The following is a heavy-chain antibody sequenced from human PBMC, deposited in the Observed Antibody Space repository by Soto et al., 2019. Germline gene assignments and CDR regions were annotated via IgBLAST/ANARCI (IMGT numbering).Heavy chain of an antibody. D-gene: IGHD2-21*01. V-gene: IGHV3-30-3*01. J-gene: IGHJ4*02. CDR3: AREDELLANFDC. Sequence: QVQLVESGGGVVQPGRSLRLSCAASGFTFSSYAMHWVRQAPGKGLEWVALISYDGYKKYYADSVKGRFTISRDISKNTLCLQMNSLRAEDTAVYYCAREDELLANFDCWGQGTLVTVSS. CDR1: GFTFSSYA. CDR2: ISYDGYKK.